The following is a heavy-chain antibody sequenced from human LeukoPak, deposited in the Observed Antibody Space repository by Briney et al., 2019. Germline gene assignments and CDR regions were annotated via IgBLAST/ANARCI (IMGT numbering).Heavy chain of an antibody. J-gene: IGHJ4*02. V-gene: IGHV1-2*02. CDR2: INPNSGGT. Sequence: ASVKVSCKASGYTFTDYYIHWVRQAPGQGLEWMGWINPNSGGTSCAQNFQGRVTMTRDTSISTAYMELSRLRSDDTAVYYCARADMSSGYTPNDYWGQGTLVTVSS. CDR3: ARADMSSGYTPNDY. CDR1: GYTFTDYY. D-gene: IGHD3-22*01.